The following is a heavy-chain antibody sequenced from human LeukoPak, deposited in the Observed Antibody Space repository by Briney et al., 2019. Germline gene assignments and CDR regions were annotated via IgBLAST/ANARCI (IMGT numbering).Heavy chain of an antibody. D-gene: IGHD2-21*02. V-gene: IGHV1-2*02. CDR2: INPNSGGT. J-gene: IGHJ5*02. CDR1: GYTFAGYY. Sequence: GASVKVSCKASGYTFAGYYMNWVRQAPGQGLEWMGWINPNSGGTNYAQKFQGRVTMTRDTSISTAYMELSRLRSDDTAVYYCLLYCGGDCYSLPTFDPWGQGTLVTVSS. CDR3: LLYCGGDCYSLPTFDP.